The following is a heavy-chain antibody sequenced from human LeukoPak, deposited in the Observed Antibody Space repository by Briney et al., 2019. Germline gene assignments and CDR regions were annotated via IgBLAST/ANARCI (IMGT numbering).Heavy chain of an antibody. Sequence: GASVKVSCKASGYTFTGYYMHLVRQAPGQGLEWMGWINPNTGDTNYAQKFQGRVTMTRDTSISTAYMELSSLRSDDTAVYYCARGRYCSSTSCYYGMDVWGQGTTVTVSS. CDR1: GYTFTGYY. CDR2: INPNTGDT. CDR3: ARGRYCSSTSCYYGMDV. D-gene: IGHD2-2*01. V-gene: IGHV1-2*02. J-gene: IGHJ6*02.